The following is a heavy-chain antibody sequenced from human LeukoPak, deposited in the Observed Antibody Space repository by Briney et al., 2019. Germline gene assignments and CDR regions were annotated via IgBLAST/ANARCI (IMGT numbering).Heavy chain of an antibody. D-gene: IGHD5-18*01. Sequence: ASVKVSCKASGYTFTSYGISWVRQAPGQGLEWMGWISAYNGNTNYAQKLQGRVTMTTDTSTSTAYMELRSLRSDDTAVYYCARDGVSAAMDHYYYYYGMDVWGQGTTVTVSS. CDR2: ISAYNGNT. CDR3: ARDGVSAAMDHYYYYYGMDV. CDR1: GYTFTSYG. V-gene: IGHV1-18*01. J-gene: IGHJ6*02.